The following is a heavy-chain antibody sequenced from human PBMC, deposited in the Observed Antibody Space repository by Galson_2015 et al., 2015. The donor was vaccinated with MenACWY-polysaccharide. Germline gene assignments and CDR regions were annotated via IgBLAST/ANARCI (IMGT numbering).Heavy chain of an antibody. CDR2: IYYSGST. Sequence: SETLSLTCTVSGGSISSSYWSWIRQPPGKGLEWIGYIYYSGSTNYNPSLKSRVTISVDTSKNQFSLKLSSVTAADTAVYYCARKTYGDYSFDYWSQGTLVTVSS. J-gene: IGHJ4*02. CDR1: GGSISSSY. V-gene: IGHV4-59*01. D-gene: IGHD4-17*01. CDR3: ARKTYGDYSFDY.